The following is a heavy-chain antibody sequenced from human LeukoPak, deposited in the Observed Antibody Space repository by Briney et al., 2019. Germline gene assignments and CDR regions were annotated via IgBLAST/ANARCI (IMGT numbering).Heavy chain of an antibody. Sequence: ASVKVSCKASGGTFSSYAISWVRQDPGQGLEWMGGIIPIFGTANYAQKFQGRVTITADESTSTAYMELSSLRSEDTAVYYCARADIVVVPAARYYYYMDVWGKGTTVTVSS. CDR3: ARADIVVVPAARYYYYMDV. CDR2: IIPIFGTA. V-gene: IGHV1-69*13. J-gene: IGHJ6*03. CDR1: GGTFSSYA. D-gene: IGHD2-2*01.